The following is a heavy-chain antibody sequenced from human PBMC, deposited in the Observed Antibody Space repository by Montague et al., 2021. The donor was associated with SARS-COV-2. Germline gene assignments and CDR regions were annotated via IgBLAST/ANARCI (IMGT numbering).Heavy chain of an antibody. CDR3: VRSRAERYFDWTNLDAHVKPYYFDY. D-gene: IGHD3-9*01. Sequence: SETLSLTCAVYGGSLSGYYWSWIRQPPGEGLEWIAEISHSGSTSYNPSLTSRVTISVATSKNQFSLRLSSVTAADTAVYYCVRSRAERYFDWTNLDAHVKPYYFDYWGQGTLVTVSS. V-gene: IGHV4-34*01. CDR1: GGSLSGYY. CDR2: ISHSGST. J-gene: IGHJ4*02.